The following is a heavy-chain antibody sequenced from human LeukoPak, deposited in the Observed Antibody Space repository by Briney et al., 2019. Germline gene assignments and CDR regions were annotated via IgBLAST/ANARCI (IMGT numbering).Heavy chain of an antibody. J-gene: IGHJ2*01. D-gene: IGHD3-16*01. CDR2: INHSGNT. CDR1: GGSFSGYY. CDR3: ARHALGGWYFDL. Sequence: PSETLSLTCAVYGGSFSGYYWTWIRQPPGKGLEWIGQINHSGNTKYNTSLENRVTISGDTSKNQFSLNLNSATAADTAVYYCARHALGGWYFDLWGRGTLVTISS. V-gene: IGHV4-34*01.